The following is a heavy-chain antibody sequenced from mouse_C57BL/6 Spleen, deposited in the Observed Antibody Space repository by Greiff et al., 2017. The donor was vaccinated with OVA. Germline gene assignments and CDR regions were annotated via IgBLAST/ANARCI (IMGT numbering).Heavy chain of an antibody. CDR2: IYPGSGST. J-gene: IGHJ1*03. Sequence: VQLQESGAELVKPGASVKMSCKASGYTFTSYWITWVKQRPGQGLEWIGDIYPGSGSTNYNEKFKSKATLTVDTSSSTAYMQLSSLTSEDSAVYDCARRSSSTGYFDVWGTGTTVTVSS. V-gene: IGHV1-55*01. CDR1: GYTFTSYW. D-gene: IGHD1-1*01. CDR3: ARRSSSTGYFDV.